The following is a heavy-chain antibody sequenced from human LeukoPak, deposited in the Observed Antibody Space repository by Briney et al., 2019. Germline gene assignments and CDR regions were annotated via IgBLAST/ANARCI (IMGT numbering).Heavy chain of an antibody. V-gene: IGHV3-7*03. CDR2: IRQDGGEK. Sequence: PGGSLRLSCVTSGFTFSTYWMSWVRQAPGKGLEWVANIRQDGGEKYYVDSVKGRFTISRDNAKRSLYLQMSNLRAEDTAVYYCARRVSYYYDSSGYYENWFDPWGQGTLVTVSS. D-gene: IGHD3-22*01. CDR3: ARRVSYYYDSSGYYENWFDP. J-gene: IGHJ5*02. CDR1: GFTFSTYW.